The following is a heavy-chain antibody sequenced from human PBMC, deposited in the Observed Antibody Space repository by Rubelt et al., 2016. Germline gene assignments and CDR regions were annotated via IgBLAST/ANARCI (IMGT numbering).Heavy chain of an antibody. Sequence: QLQLQESGPGLVKPSETLSLTCTVSGGSISSSSYYWGWIRQPPGKGLEWIGSIYYSGSTYYNPSLKSRVTISVDTSKNLFSLKLSSVTAADTAVYYCARGRFLEWLPPDYWGQGTLVTVSS. V-gene: IGHV4-39*01. CDR1: GGSISSSSYY. CDR2: IYYSGST. CDR3: ARGRFLEWLPPDY. J-gene: IGHJ4*02. D-gene: IGHD3-3*01.